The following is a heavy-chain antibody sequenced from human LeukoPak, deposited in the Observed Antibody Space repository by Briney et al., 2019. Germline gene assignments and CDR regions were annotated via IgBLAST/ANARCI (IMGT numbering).Heavy chain of an antibody. D-gene: IGHD6-6*01. V-gene: IGHV3-11*04. Sequence: PGGSLRLSCAASGFTFSDYCMSWIRQAPGKGLEWVSYISSSGSTIYYADSVKGRFTISRDNAKNSLYLQMNSLRAEDTAVYYCARLSIAARPDDYWGQGTLVTVSS. CDR1: GFTFSDYC. CDR3: ARLSIAARPDDY. CDR2: ISSSGSTI. J-gene: IGHJ4*02.